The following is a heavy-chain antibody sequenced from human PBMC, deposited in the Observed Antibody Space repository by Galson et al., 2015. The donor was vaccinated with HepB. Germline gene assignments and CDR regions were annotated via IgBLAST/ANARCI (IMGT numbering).Heavy chain of an antibody. CDR2: ISWNGGSI. J-gene: IGHJ5*02. CDR3: AKDKGIAPILAPVWFDP. CDR1: GFIFDDYA. V-gene: IGHV3-9*01. Sequence: SLRLSCAASGFIFDDYAMHWVRQAPGKGLEWVSGISWNGGSIGYADSVKGRFTISRDNAKNSLYLQMNSLRAVDTAVYYCAKDKGIAPILAPVWFDPWGQGTLVTVSS. D-gene: IGHD6-13*01.